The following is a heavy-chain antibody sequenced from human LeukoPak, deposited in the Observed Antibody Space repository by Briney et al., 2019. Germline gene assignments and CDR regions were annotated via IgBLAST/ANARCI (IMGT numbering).Heavy chain of an antibody. CDR2: INHSGST. CDR3: ARSSSGNFDY. D-gene: IGHD6-19*01. CDR1: GGSLSGYY. V-gene: IGHV4-34*01. Sequence: SETLSLTCAVYGGSLSGYYWSWIRQPPGKGLEWIGEINHSGSTNYNPSLKSRVTISVDTSKNQFSLKLSSVTAADTAVYYCARSSSGNFDYWGQGTLVTVSS. J-gene: IGHJ4*02.